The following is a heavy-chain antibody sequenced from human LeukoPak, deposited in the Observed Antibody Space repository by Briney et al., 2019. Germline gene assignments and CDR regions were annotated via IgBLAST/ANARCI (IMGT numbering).Heavy chain of an antibody. CDR2: ISYHGSTK. V-gene: IGHV3-30*18. J-gene: IGHJ5*02. D-gene: IGHD6-19*01. CDR3: AKDWGSSGWYNYFDP. CDR1: GFTISSHG. Sequence: GGSLRLSCVVSGFTISSHGMHWVRQAPGKGLEWVAMISYHGSTKYYGDSVQGRFTISRDISKNTLYLQMDSLRPEDTAVYYCAKDWGSSGWYNYFDPWGQGTLVTVSS.